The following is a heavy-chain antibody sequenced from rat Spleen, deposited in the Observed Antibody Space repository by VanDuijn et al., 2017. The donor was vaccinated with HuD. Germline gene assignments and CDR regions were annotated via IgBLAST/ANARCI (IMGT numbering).Heavy chain of an antibody. Sequence: EVQLQESGPGLVKPSQSLSLTCSVTGYSISSSYKWNWIRRFPQNKLEWMGYLNSAGSTNYNPSLKSRISITRDTSKNQFFLQVNSVSTEYTATDYWARVVMDAWGQGASVTVSS. J-gene: IGHJ4*01. CDR2: LNSAGST. V-gene: IGHV3-3*01. CDR3: ARVVMDA. CDR1: GYSISSSYK.